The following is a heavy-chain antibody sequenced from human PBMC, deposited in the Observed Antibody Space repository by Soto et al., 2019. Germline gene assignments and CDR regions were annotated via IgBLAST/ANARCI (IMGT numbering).Heavy chain of an antibody. CDR2: INHSGST. V-gene: IGHV4-34*01. CDR3: ARGLGNWNYIYYYYYMDV. J-gene: IGHJ6*03. Sequence: QVQLQQWGAGLLKPSETLSLTCAVYGGSFSGYYWSWIRQPPGKGLEWIGEINHSGSTNYNPSLKSRVTISVDTSKNQFSLKLSSVTAADTAVYYCARGLGNWNYIYYYYYMDVWGKGTTVTVSS. CDR1: GGSFSGYY. D-gene: IGHD1-7*01.